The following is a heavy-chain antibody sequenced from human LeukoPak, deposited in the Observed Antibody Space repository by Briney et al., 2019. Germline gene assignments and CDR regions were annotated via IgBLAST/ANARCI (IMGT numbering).Heavy chain of an antibody. CDR2: INPSGGT. Sequence: PSETLSLTCAVYGGSFSGYHWTWIRQPPGKGLEWIGEINPSGGTNYKPSLKSRVTISIDTSKNQFSLKLSSVTAADTAVYCCGRGQLVQWPPPVYWGQGTLVTVSS. CDR3: GRGQLVQWPPPVY. V-gene: IGHV4-34*01. J-gene: IGHJ4*02. CDR1: GGSFSGYH. D-gene: IGHD6-19*01.